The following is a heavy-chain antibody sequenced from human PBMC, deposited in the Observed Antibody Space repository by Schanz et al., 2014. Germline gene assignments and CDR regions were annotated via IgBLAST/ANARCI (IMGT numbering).Heavy chain of an antibody. J-gene: IGHJ4*02. CDR3: ARGRGFYDY. CDR1: GGTFSSDT. V-gene: IGHV1-69*02. CDR2: IIPVLNIA. D-gene: IGHD3-10*01. Sequence: QVHLVQSGAAVKKPGSSVKVSCKASGGTFSSDTFSWVRQAPGQGLEWMGKIIPVLNIATYAQRFQGRVSITADTSTNTADMEMSSLTSEDTAVHYGARGRGFYDYWGQGTLVTVSS.